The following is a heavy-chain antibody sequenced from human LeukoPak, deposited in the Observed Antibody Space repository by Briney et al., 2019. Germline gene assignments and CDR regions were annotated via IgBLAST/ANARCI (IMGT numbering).Heavy chain of an antibody. Sequence: NPGGSLRLSCAASGFTFSSYSMNWVRQAPGKGLEWVSSINILSNYIYYADSVKGRFTISRDNAKNSLYLQMNSLRAEDTAVYYCARDSHCSSWYSEFDYWGQGTLVTVS. V-gene: IGHV3-21*01. J-gene: IGHJ4*02. CDR1: GFTFSSYS. CDR2: INILSNYI. CDR3: ARDSHCSSWYSEFDY. D-gene: IGHD6-13*01.